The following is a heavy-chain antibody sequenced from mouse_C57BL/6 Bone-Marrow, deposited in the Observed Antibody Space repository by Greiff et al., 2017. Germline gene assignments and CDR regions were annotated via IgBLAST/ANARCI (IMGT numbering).Heavy chain of an antibody. J-gene: IGHJ4*01. CDR1: GYSITSGYY. V-gene: IGHV3-6*01. Sequence: EVKLVESGPGLVKPSQSLSLTCSVTGYSITSGYYWNWIRQFPGNKLEWMGYISYDGSNNYNPSLKNRISITRDTSKNQFFLKLNSVTAEDTATYYCAREWMDYWGQGTSVTVSS. CDR2: ISYDGSN. CDR3: AREWMDY.